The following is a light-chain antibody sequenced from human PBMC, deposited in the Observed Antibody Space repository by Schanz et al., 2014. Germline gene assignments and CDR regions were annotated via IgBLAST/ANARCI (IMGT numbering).Light chain of an antibody. CDR3: QQYGSSPRYT. J-gene: IGKJ2*01. CDR1: QSVSSSY. CDR2: GTS. Sequence: EIVLTQSPGTLSLSPGERATLSCRASQSVSSSYLAWYQQKPGQAPRLLIFGTSSRATGIPDRFSGSGSGTYFTLNISRLEPEDFAVYYWQQYGSSPRYTFGQGPKLEIK. V-gene: IGKV3-20*01.